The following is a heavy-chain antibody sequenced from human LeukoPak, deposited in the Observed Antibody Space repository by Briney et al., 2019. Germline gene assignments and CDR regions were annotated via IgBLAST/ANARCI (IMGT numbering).Heavy chain of an antibody. J-gene: IGHJ4*02. V-gene: IGHV3-48*04. CDR2: ISSSSTI. Sequence: GGSLRLSCAASGFTFSSYSMNWVRQAPGKGLEWVSYISSSSTIYYADSVKGRFTISRDNAKNSLYLQMNSLRAEDTAAYYCARGPFDYWGQGTLVTVSS. CDR1: GFTFSSYS. CDR3: ARGPFDY.